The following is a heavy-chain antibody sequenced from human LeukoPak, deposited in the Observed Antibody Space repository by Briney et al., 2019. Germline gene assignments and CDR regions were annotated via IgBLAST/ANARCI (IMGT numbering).Heavy chain of an antibody. Sequence: PSETLSLTCTVPGGSISSYYWSWIRQPAGKGLEWIGRIYTSGSTNYNPSLKSRVTMSVDTSKNQFSLKLSSVTAADTAVYYCARGYYDFWSGNNWFDPWGQGTLVTVSS. CDR1: GGSISSYY. CDR3: ARGYYDFWSGNNWFDP. D-gene: IGHD3-3*01. CDR2: IYTSGST. J-gene: IGHJ5*02. V-gene: IGHV4-4*07.